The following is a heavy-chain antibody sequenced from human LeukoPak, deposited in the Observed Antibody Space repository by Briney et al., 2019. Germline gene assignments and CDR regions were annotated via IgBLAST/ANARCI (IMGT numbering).Heavy chain of an antibody. CDR1: GYSFTSYW. CDR2: IHPRDSDT. Sequence: GESLKISCKGSGYSFTSYWIARVRQMPRKGLEWMGIIHPRDSDTRYSPSFQGQVTISADKSITSAYLQWSSLRAPDTAMYYCARYSSPNYFDYWGQGTLVTVSS. D-gene: IGHD3-22*01. CDR3: ARYSSPNYFDY. V-gene: IGHV5-51*01. J-gene: IGHJ4*02.